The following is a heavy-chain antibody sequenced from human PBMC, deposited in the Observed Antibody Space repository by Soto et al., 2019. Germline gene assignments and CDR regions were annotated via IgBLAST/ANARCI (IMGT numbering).Heavy chain of an antibody. V-gene: IGHV3-23*01. J-gene: IGHJ5*02. CDR2: ITGGGGTT. CDR1: GFTFSNFA. Sequence: GGSLRLSCTASGFTFSNFAMTWVRRAPGKGLEWVTTITGGGGTTFYADSVKSRFTVSRDNSRNTLYLQMNSLRAEETAVYYCARGQFSYGAWGQGTLVTVSS. D-gene: IGHD5-18*01. CDR3: ARGQFSYGA.